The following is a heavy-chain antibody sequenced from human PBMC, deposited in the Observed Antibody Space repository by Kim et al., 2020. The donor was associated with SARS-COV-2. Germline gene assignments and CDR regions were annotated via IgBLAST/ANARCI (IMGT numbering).Heavy chain of an antibody. D-gene: IGHD3-16*01. J-gene: IGHJ6*02. CDR1: GYTFSNFG. CDR3: VRDKFTTIGGVVIGTFDP. V-gene: IGHV1-18*01. Sequence: ASVKVSCKASGYTFSNFGFSWVRQAPGQRFEWMGWISGYNGNTKYAQQFQGRVTMTSDSSANTAYMELRRLRPDDTAVYYCVRDKFTTIGGVVIGTFDPWGRGTAVIVSS. CDR2: ISGYNGNT.